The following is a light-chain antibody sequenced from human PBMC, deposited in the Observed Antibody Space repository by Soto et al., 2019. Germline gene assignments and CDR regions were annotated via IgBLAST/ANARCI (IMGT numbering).Light chain of an antibody. J-gene: IGKJ1*01. Sequence: DIQMTQSPSILSASVGDRVTITCRASPSISTWLAWYQQKPGKAPKLLIYDASSLESGVPSRFSASGSGTEFSLTISSLQPDDFGSYYCQHMRTFGQGTKVDIK. V-gene: IGKV1-5*01. CDR1: PSISTW. CDR3: QHMRT. CDR2: DAS.